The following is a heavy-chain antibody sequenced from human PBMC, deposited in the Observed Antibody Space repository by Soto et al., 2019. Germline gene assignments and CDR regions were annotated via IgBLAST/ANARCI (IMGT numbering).Heavy chain of an antibody. CDR2: ITGSGGST. Sequence: EVQLLESGGGLVQPGGSLRLSCAASGFTFSSYAINWVRQAPGKGLEWVSAITGSGGSTYFADTVKGRFTISRDNSKNTLYLQMNSLRAEDTAVYYCAKDPYYGSGGYFDYWGQGTLVTVSS. CDR1: GFTFSSYA. D-gene: IGHD3-10*01. CDR3: AKDPYYGSGGYFDY. J-gene: IGHJ4*02. V-gene: IGHV3-23*01.